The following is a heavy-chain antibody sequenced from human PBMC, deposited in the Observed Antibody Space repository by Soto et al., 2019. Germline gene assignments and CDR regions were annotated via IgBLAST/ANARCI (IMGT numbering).Heavy chain of an antibody. CDR2: INHSGST. CDR1: GGSFSGYY. V-gene: IGHV4-34*01. J-gene: IGHJ4*02. CDR3: ASHGGQQLYYFDY. D-gene: IGHD6-13*01. Sequence: QVQLQQWGAGLLKPSETLSLTCAVYGGSFSGYYWSWIRQPPGKGLEWIGEINHSGSTNYNPSLKSRVTISVDTSKNQFSLKLSSVTAADTAVYYCASHGGQQLYYFDYWGQGTLVTASS.